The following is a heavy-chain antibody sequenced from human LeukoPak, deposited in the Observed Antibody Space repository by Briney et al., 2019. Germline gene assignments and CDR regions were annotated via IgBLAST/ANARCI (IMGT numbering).Heavy chain of an antibody. CDR3: ARDSRVYSSGWYYYYYMDV. CDR1: GGTFSSYA. Sequence: SVKVSCKASGGTFSSYAISWVRQAPGQGLEWMGGIIPIFGTANYAQKFQGRVTITADESTSTAYKELSSLRSEDTAVYYCARDSRVYSSGWYYYYYMDVWGKGTTVTVSS. D-gene: IGHD6-19*01. CDR2: IIPIFGTA. V-gene: IGHV1-69*13. J-gene: IGHJ6*03.